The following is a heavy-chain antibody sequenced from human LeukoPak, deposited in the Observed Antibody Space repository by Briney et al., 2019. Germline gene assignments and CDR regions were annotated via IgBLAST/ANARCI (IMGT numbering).Heavy chain of an antibody. J-gene: IGHJ6*02. CDR3: AKVQYYYDSSGPPSDGMDV. Sequence: SGGSLRPACAASGFTFTTYAMNWVRQAPGKGLEWVSAISASGASTYYTDSVKGRFTMSRDNSKNTLYLQMNSLRAEDTALYYCAKVQYYYDSSGPPSDGMDVWGQGTTVTVSS. V-gene: IGHV3-23*01. D-gene: IGHD3-22*01. CDR1: GFTFTTYA. CDR2: ISASGAST.